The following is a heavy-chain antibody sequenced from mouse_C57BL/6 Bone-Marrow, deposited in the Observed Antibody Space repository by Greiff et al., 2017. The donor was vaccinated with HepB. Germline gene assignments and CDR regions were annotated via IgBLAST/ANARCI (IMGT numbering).Heavy chain of an antibody. V-gene: IGHV1-78*01. D-gene: IGHD1-1*01. Sequence: QVQLQQPGAELVMPGASVKISCKVSGYTFTDHTIHWMKQRPEQGLEWIGYIYPRDGSTKYNEKFKGKATLTADKSSSTAYMQLNSLTSEDSAVYFCARRVDYYAMDYWGQGTSVTVSS. J-gene: IGHJ4*01. CDR2: IYPRDGST. CDR3: ARRVDYYAMDY. CDR1: GYTFTDHT.